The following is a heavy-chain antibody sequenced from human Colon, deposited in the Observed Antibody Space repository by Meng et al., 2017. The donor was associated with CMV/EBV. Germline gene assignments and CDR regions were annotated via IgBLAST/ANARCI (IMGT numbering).Heavy chain of an antibody. CDR3: ASYTWTQLCI. V-gene: IGHV3-33*01. Sequence: GESLKISCAASGFTFSSYGMHWVRQAPGKGLEWVAVIWYDGSNKYYADSVKGRFTISRDNSKNTLYLQMNSLRAEDTAVYFCASYTWTQLCIWGQGTLVTVSS. D-gene: IGHD5-18*01. J-gene: IGHJ4*02. CDR2: IWYDGSNK. CDR1: GFTFSSYG.